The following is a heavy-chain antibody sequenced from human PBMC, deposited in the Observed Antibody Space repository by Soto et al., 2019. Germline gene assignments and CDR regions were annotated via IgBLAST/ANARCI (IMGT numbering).Heavy chain of an antibody. CDR1: GGSINGYF. D-gene: IGHD3-10*01. CDR2: IYYSGST. V-gene: IGHV4-59*01. CDR3: ARVGPTIVRGLGP. J-gene: IGHJ5*02. Sequence: QVQLQESGPGLVKPSETLSLTCTVSGGSINGYFWNWIRQPPGKGLEWIGYIYYSGSTNYNPSLRSRVTRSRDTSKNQFSLNLRSVTAADTAVYYCARVGPTIVRGLGPWGQGTLVTVSS.